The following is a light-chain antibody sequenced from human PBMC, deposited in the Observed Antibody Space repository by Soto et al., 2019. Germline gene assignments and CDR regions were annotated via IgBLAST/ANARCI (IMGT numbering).Light chain of an antibody. V-gene: IGLV4-69*01. CDR1: SGHSSYA. J-gene: IGLJ3*02. CDR3: QTWGTGIWV. Sequence: QSVRTQSPSASASLGASVKLTCTLSSGHSSYAIEWHQQQPEKGPRYLMKLNSDGSHSKGDGIPDRFSGSSSGAECYLTSSSLQSEDEADYYCQTWGTGIWVFGGGTKLTVL. CDR2: LNSDGSH.